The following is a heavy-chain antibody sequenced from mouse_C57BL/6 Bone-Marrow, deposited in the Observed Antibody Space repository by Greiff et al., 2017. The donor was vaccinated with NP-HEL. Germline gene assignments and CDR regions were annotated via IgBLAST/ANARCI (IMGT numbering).Heavy chain of an antibody. CDR1: GYTFTSYW. V-gene: IGHV1-69*01. D-gene: IGHD2-5*01. CDR3: AMGYSKYYYAMDY. CDR2: IDPSDSYT. Sequence: QVQLQQPGAELVMPGASVKLSCKASGYTFTSYWMHWVKQRPGQGLEWIGEIDPSDSYTNYNQKFKGKSTLTVDKSSSTAYMQLSSLTSEDSAVYYCAMGYSKYYYAMDYWGQGTSVTVSS. J-gene: IGHJ4*01.